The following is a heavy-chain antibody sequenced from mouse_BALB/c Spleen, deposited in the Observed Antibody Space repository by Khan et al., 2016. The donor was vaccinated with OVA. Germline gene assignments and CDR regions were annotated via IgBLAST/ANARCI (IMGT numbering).Heavy chain of an antibody. D-gene: IGHD2-1*01. CDR3: ATLYGSPFTY. V-gene: IGHV14-3*02. Sequence: EVQLQQSGTELIKPGASVKLSCTASGFNIKDTYIHWVKERPEQGPEWIGRIDPANGDTKYDPKFQGKATITADTSSNTAYLQLSSLTSEDTAGYYCATLYGSPFTYWGQGTLVTVSA. CDR1: GFNIKDTY. CDR2: IDPANGDT. J-gene: IGHJ3*01.